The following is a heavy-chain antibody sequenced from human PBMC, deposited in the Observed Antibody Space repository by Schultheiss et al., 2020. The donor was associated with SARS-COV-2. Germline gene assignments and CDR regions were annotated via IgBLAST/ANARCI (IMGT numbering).Heavy chain of an antibody. Sequence: SETLSLTCTVSGGSISSYYWSWIRQPAGKGLEWIGRIYTSGSTYYNPSLKSRVTISVDTSKNQFSLKLSSVTAADTAVYYCARDPWNYAEDVWGQGTTVTVSS. CDR1: GGSISSYY. D-gene: IGHD1-7*01. CDR3: ARDPWNYAEDV. V-gene: IGHV4-4*07. J-gene: IGHJ6*02. CDR2: IYTSGST.